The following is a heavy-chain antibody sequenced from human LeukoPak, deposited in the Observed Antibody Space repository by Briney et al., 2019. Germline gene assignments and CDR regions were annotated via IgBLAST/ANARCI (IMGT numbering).Heavy chain of an antibody. Sequence: SETLSLTCSVSGASINSHYWSWIRQPPGKRLEWIGYVFNGGSTYYNPSLRSRVTMSLDTSRDQFFLRLSSVTAADTAIYYCATRPAGTTWYGVFDYWSQGTLVTVSS. V-gene: IGHV4-59*11. CDR3: ATRPAGTTWYGVFDY. D-gene: IGHD6-13*01. CDR1: GASINSHY. CDR2: VFNGGST. J-gene: IGHJ4*02.